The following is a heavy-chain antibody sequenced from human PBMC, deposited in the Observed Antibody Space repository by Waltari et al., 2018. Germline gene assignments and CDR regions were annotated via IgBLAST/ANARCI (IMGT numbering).Heavy chain of an antibody. CDR1: GFTFSSNW. CDR3: ARDFNWGWDF. J-gene: IGHJ4*02. CDR2: IKPDGSQQ. Sequence: EVQLVDSGGGLVQPGGSLRLSCAASGFTFSSNWMSWVRQAPGRGLEWLANIKPDGSQQSYVDSVRGRFSISRDNAKKSLYLQLNSLRAEDTAIYYCARDFNWGWDFWGQGTLVTVSS. D-gene: IGHD7-27*01. V-gene: IGHV3-7*03.